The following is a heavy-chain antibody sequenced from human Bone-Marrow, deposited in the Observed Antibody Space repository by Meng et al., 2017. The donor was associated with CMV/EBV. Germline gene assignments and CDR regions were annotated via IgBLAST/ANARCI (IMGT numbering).Heavy chain of an antibody. V-gene: IGHV1-69*01. CDR2: IIPIFGTA. CDR3: ARGLYADIVATPFDY. J-gene: IGHJ4*02. D-gene: IGHD5-12*01. Sequence: LVQSGAGVKKPVPSVKVSCKASGGTFSSYAISWVRQAPGQGLEWMGGIIPIFGTANYAQKFQGRVTITADESTSTAYMELSSLRSEDTAVYYCARGLYADIVATPFDYWGQGTLVTVSS. CDR1: GGTFSSYA.